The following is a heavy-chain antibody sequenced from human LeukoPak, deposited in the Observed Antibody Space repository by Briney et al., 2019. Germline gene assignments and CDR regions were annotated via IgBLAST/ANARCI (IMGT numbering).Heavy chain of an antibody. CDR2: ISWNSGSI. Sequence: GGSLRLSCAAPGFTVSGNYFTWVRQAPGKGLEWVSGISWNSGSIGYADSVKGRFTISRDNAKNSLYLQMNSLRAEDTAVYYCAELGITMIGGVWGKGTTVTISS. CDR1: GFTVSGNY. J-gene: IGHJ6*04. CDR3: AELGITMIGGV. V-gene: IGHV3-69-1*02. D-gene: IGHD3-10*02.